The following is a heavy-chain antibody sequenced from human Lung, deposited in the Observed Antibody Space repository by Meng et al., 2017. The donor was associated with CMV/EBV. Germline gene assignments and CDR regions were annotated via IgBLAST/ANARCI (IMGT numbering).Heavy chain of an antibody. Sequence: ASVKVSCKASGYTITGHFMHWVRQARGQGLEWMGWIQPNTGVTNYARNFQGRVTMTRDTSISTVYMELGGLRSDDTAMYYCARDDNWGPDYWGQGTLVTVSS. J-gene: IGHJ4*02. CDR2: IQPNTGVT. V-gene: IGHV1-2*02. CDR3: ARDDNWGPDY. CDR1: GYTITGHF. D-gene: IGHD7-27*01.